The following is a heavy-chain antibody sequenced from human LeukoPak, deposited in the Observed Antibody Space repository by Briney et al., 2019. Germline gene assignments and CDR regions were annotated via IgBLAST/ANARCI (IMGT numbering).Heavy chain of an antibody. D-gene: IGHD5-24*01. V-gene: IGHV3-11*01. CDR3: ARGGGYNAVDF. J-gene: IGHJ4*02. Sequence: NSGVSLRLSCAASGFTFSDYYMSWIRQAPGKGLEWVSYISSSATTIYYADSVKGRFTISRDNAKNSLYLQMNNLRAEDTAVYYCARGGGYNAVDFWGQGTLVTVSS. CDR1: GFTFSDYY. CDR2: ISSSATTI.